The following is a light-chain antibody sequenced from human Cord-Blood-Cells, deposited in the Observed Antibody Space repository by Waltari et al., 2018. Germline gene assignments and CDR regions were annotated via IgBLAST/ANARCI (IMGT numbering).Light chain of an antibody. CDR3: QQSYSTPFT. CDR2: AAS. CDR1: QSISSY. V-gene: IGKV1-39*01. Sequence: DIQMTQSPSSLSASVGERFTITCRASQSISSYLNWYQQKPGKAPKLLIYAASSLQSGVPSRFSGSGSGTDFTLTISSLQPEDFATYYCQQSYSTPFTFGPGTKVDIK. J-gene: IGKJ3*01.